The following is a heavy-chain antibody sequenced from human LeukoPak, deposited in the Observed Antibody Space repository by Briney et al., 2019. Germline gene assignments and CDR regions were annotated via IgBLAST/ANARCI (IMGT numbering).Heavy chain of an antibody. CDR2: LNPNSGGT. Sequence: ASVKVSCKASGYTFSGFTGYYIHWVRQAPGQGLEWMGWLNPNSGGTNSAQKFQGRVTMTRDTSISTAYMELSRLGSDDTAVYYCARGGESKEAVVLKGWFDPWGQGTLVTVPS. D-gene: IGHD6-19*01. CDR1: GYTFSGFTGYY. J-gene: IGHJ5*02. CDR3: ARGGESKEAVVLKGWFDP. V-gene: IGHV1-2*02.